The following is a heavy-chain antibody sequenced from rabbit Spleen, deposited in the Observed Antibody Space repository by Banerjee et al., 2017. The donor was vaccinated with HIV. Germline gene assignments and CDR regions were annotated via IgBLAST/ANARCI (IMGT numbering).Heavy chain of an antibody. CDR1: GFTISSSYW. D-gene: IGHD2-1*01. CDR2: IYTGNSGTT. V-gene: IGHV1S45*01. Sequence: QEQLVESGGDLVKPEGSLTLTCTASGFTISSSYWICWVRQAPGKGLEWIACIYTGNSGTTYYANWAKGRFTISKASSTTVTLQMTSLTVADTATYFCARLYGDDSVLSGDGFSLWGPGTLVTVS. J-gene: IGHJ4*01. CDR3: ARLYGDDSVLSGDGFSL.